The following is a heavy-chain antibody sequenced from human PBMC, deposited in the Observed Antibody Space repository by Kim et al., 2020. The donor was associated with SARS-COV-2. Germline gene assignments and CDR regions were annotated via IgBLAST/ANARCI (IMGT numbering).Heavy chain of an antibody. CDR3: ARDYSSSWARNAFYFDY. CDR2: ISSSSSYI. D-gene: IGHD6-13*01. CDR1: GFTFSSYS. Sequence: GGSLRLSCAASGFTFSSYSMNWVRQAPGKGLEWVSSISSSSSYIYYADSVKGRFTISRDNAKNSLYLQMNSLRAEDTAVYYCARDYSSSWARNAFYFDYWGQGTLVTVSS. J-gene: IGHJ4*02. V-gene: IGHV3-21*01.